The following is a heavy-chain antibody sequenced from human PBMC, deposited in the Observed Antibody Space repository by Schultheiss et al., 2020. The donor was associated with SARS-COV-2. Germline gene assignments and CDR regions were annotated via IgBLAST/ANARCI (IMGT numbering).Heavy chain of an antibody. Sequence: GSLRLSCAVYGGSFSGYYWSWIRQPPGKGLEWIGEINHSGSTNYNPSLKSRVTISVDTSKNQFSPKLSSVTAADTAVYYCARGTYYYDSSGYYSTPMYYYYGMDVWGQGTTVTVSS. V-gene: IGHV4-34*01. CDR2: INHSGST. CDR1: GGSFSGYY. CDR3: ARGTYYYDSSGYYSTPMYYYYGMDV. J-gene: IGHJ6*02. D-gene: IGHD3-22*01.